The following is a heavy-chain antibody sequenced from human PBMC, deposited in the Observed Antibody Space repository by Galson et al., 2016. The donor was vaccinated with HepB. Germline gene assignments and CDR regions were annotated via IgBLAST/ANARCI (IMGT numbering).Heavy chain of an antibody. V-gene: IGHV3-33*01. CDR3: ARGSGYSGRYFQH. J-gene: IGHJ1*01. CDR1: GFTFCSYG. CDR2: IWYDGSNE. D-gene: IGHD3-22*01. Sequence: SLRLSCAVSGFTFCSYGMHWVRQAPGKGLEWVAAIWYDGSNEYYADSVKGRLTISRDNSKDTLYLQMNSLRAEDTAVYYCARGSGYSGRYFQHWGQGTLVTVSS.